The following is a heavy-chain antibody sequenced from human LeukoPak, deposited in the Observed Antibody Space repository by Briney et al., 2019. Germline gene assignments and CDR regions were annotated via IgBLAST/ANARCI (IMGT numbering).Heavy chain of an antibody. CDR1: GGSVSSSSYY. Sequence: SETLSLTCTVSGGSVSSSSYYWGWIRQPPGKGLEYIGIIYYGGSTYYNPSLKSRVTMSVDTSKNQFSLKLSSVTAADTAVYYCASGDNDPLFDYWGQGTLVTVSS. CDR2: IYYGGST. CDR3: ASGDNDPLFDY. V-gene: IGHV4-39*01. D-gene: IGHD1-1*01. J-gene: IGHJ4*02.